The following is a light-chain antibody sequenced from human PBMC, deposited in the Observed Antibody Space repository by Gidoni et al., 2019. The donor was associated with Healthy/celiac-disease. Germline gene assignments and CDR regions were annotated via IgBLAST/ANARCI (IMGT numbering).Light chain of an antibody. CDR3: SSYTSSSTPLNV. Sequence: QSALPQPASVSGSPRQSITISCTGTSSDVGGYNYVSWYQQHPGKAPKLTIYDVSNRPSGVSNRVSGSKSGNTASLTISGLQAEDEADYYCSSYTSSSTPLNVFGTGTKVTVL. J-gene: IGLJ1*01. CDR1: SSDVGGYNY. CDR2: DVS. V-gene: IGLV2-14*01.